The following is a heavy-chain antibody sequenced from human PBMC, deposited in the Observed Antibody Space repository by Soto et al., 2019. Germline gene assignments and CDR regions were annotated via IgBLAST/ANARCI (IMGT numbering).Heavy chain of an antibody. J-gene: IGHJ6*02. Sequence: GASVKVSCKASGYTFTGYYMHWVRQAPGQGLEWMGWINPNSGGTNYAQKFQGRVTMTRDTSISTAYMELSRLRSDDTAVYYCATSLIYXDSSGYYFEDYYYGMDVWGQGTTVTVSS. D-gene: IGHD3-22*01. CDR3: ATSLIYXDSSGYYFEDYYYGMDV. CDR2: INPNSGGT. CDR1: GYTFTGYY. V-gene: IGHV1-2*02.